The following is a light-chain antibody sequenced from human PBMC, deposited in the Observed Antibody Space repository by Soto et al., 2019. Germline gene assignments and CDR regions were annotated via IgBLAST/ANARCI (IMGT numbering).Light chain of an antibody. J-gene: IGKJ1*01. V-gene: IGKV1-9*01. CDR3: RQLNTYRPT. CDR2: AAS. CDR1: QSFSSY. Sequence: LTHWASSVSASVGDRVTITCRASQSFSSYLAWSQTKPGKAPKLLIYAASTLQIGVQSRFSGSGSGTAFTITIRSLQPEDVATYYSRQLNTYRPTFGQGTKV.